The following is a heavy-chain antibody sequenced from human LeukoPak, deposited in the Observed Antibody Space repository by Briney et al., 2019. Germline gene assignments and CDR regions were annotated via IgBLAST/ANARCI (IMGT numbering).Heavy chain of an antibody. Sequence: ASVKVCCKASGYTFTSYAISWVRQAPGQGLEWMGWISAYNGNTIYAQKLQGRVTMTTDTSTSTAYMELRSLRSDDTAVYYCARDLRHNMVRGVMGPLNSWGQGTLVTVSS. CDR3: ARDLRHNMVRGVMGPLNS. CDR2: ISAYNGNT. V-gene: IGHV1-18*04. D-gene: IGHD3-10*01. J-gene: IGHJ4*02. CDR1: GYTFTSYA.